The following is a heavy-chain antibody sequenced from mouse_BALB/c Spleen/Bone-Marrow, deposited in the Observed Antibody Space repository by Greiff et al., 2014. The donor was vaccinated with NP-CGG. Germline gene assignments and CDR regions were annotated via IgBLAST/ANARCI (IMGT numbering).Heavy chain of an antibody. CDR3: APYYYGSSQCAY. J-gene: IGHJ3*01. CDR1: GFNIKDTY. CDR2: IDPANGNT. Sequence: EVQLQQSGAELVKPGASVKLSCTASGFNIKDTYMHWVKQRPEQGLEWIGRIDPANGNTKYDPKFQGKATITADTSSNTAYLQLSSLTSEDTAVYYCAPYYYGSSQCAYWGQGTLVTVSA. V-gene: IGHV14-3*02. D-gene: IGHD1-1*01.